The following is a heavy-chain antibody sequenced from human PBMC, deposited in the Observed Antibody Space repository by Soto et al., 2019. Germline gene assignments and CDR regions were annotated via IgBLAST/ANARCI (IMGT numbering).Heavy chain of an antibody. CDR3: ARDPDGITGTPSYT. J-gene: IGHJ5*02. CDR2: ISSSSSYI. V-gene: IGHV3-21*01. D-gene: IGHD1-20*01. Sequence: GGSLRLSCAASGFTFSSYSMNWVRQAPGKGLECVSSISSSSSYIYYADSVKGRFTISRDNAKNSLYLQMNSLRAEDTAVYYCARDPDGITGTPSYTWGQGTLVTVYS. CDR1: GFTFSSYS.